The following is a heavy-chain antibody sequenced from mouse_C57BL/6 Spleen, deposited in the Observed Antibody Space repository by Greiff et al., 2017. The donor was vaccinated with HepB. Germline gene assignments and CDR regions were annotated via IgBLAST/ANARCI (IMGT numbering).Heavy chain of an antibody. CDR3: ARHGSSWCAY. CDR2: INPGSGGT. J-gene: IGHJ3*01. CDR1: GYAFTNYL. D-gene: IGHD2-2*01. V-gene: IGHV1-54*01. Sequence: VQLQQSGAELVRPGTSVKVSCKASGYAFTNYLIEWVKQRPGQGLEWIGVINPGSGGTNYNEKFKGKATLTADKSSSTAYMQLSSLTSEDSAVYFCARHGSSWCAYWGQGTLVTVSA.